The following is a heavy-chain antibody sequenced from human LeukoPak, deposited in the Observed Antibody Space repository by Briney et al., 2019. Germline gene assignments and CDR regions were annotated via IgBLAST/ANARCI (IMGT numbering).Heavy chain of an antibody. Sequence: PSETLSLTCTASGGSISSGDYYWGWIRQPPGKGLEWIGSIYYSGSTYYNPSLKSRVTISVDTSKNQFSLKLSSVTAADTAVYYCARHKGYCSSTSCWFDPWGQGTLVTVSS. CDR2: IYYSGST. CDR3: ARHKGYCSSTSCWFDP. D-gene: IGHD2-2*01. CDR1: GGSISSGDYY. V-gene: IGHV4-39*01. J-gene: IGHJ5*02.